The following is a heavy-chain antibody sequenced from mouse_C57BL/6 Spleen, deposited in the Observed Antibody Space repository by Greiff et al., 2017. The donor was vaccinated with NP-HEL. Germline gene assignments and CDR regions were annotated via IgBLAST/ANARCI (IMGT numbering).Heavy chain of an antibody. J-gene: IGHJ2*01. CDR2: ISDGGSYT. V-gene: IGHV5-4*01. CDR3: ARDRHWGHFDY. D-gene: IGHD4-1*01. Sequence: DVKLVESGGGLVKPGGSLKLSCAASGFTFSSYAMSWVRQTPEKRLEWVATISDGGSYTYYPDNVKGRFTISRDNAKNNLYLQMSHLKSEDTAMYYCARDRHWGHFDYWGQGTTLTVSS. CDR1: GFTFSSYA.